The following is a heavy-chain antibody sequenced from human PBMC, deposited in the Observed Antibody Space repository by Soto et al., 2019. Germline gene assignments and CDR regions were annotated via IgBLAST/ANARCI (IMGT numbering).Heavy chain of an antibody. D-gene: IGHD5-18*01. Sequence: RSLTCTVSGGSISSGGYYWSWIRQHPGKGLEWIGYIYYSGSTYYNPSLKSRVTISVDTSKNQFSLKLSSVTAADTAVYYCARGRGYSYGSFAYWGQGTLVTVSS. CDR1: GGSISSGGYY. CDR3: ARGRGYSYGSFAY. V-gene: IGHV4-31*03. J-gene: IGHJ4*02. CDR2: IYYSGST.